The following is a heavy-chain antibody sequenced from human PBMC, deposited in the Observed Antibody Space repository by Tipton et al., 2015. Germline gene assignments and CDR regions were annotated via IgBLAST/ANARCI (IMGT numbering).Heavy chain of an antibody. CDR2: VSTSGST. V-gene: IGHV4-4*07. Sequence: GLVKPSEILSLTCTVSGGSISGSHWYWFRQPAGKGLEWIGGVSTSGSTNYNPSLKSRVTMSVDTSKNQFSLHLSSVTAADTAVYYCAREVWYYDSSGYDYWGQGTLVTVSS. J-gene: IGHJ4*02. CDR3: AREVWYYDSSGYDY. D-gene: IGHD3-22*01. CDR1: GGSISGSH.